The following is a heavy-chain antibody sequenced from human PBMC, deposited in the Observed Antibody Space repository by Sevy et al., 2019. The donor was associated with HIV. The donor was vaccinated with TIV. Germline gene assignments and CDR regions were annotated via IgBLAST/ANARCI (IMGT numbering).Heavy chain of an antibody. J-gene: IGHJ3*02. V-gene: IGHV4-59*01. CDR2: IFHSGGA. Sequence: SETLSLTCSVSGGSINGYYWTWIRQFSEKGLEWIGYIFHSGGANYNPSLKRRVTISVDTSKNQISLRLNSVTAADTATYYCARDHSTGWFHTYAFDIWGLGTMVTVSS. D-gene: IGHD6-19*01. CDR3: ARDHSTGWFHTYAFDI. CDR1: GGSINGYY.